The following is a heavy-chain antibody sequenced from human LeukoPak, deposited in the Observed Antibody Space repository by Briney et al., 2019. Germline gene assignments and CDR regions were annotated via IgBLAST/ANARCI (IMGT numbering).Heavy chain of an antibody. CDR1: GGSISSYY. V-gene: IGHV4-4*07. Sequence: SKTLSLTCTVSGGSISSYYWSWTRQPAGKGLEWIGRIYSTGSTNYNPSLKSRVTMSVDTSKNQFSLRLRSVTAADTAVYYCARQVASAGTAGFDFWGQGALVTVSS. CDR2: IYSTGST. CDR3: ARQVASAGTAGFDF. J-gene: IGHJ4*02. D-gene: IGHD6-13*01.